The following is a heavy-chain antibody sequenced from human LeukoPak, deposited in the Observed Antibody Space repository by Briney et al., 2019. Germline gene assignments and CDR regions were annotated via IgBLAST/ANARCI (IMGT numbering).Heavy chain of an antibody. CDR3: ARLPGAGYCTSTSCFALDAFTI. J-gene: IGHJ3*02. Sequence: SETLSLTCAVSGGSISSDSWSWIRQPPGQGLEWIGYIYYSGNTNYNPSLKSRLTISVYTSKNHFSLKPCSVTAADTAVYYCARLPGAGYCTSTSCFALDAFTIWGQGTVVTVSS. CDR2: IYYSGNT. D-gene: IGHD2-2*01. V-gene: IGHV4-59*01. CDR1: GGSISSDS.